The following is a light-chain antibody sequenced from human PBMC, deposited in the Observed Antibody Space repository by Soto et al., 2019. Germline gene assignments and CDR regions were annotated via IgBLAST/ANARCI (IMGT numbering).Light chain of an antibody. CDR1: QRISYY. CDR3: QKYNSAPHN. J-gene: IGKJ3*01. CDR2: AAS. V-gene: IGKV1-39*01. Sequence: DIQMTQSPSSLSASVGDRVTITCRASQRISYYLNWFQQKPGRAPKLLIYAASSLEAGVPSRYSGSGSGTDFTLTISSLQPEDVATYYCQKYNSAPHNFGPGTKVDIK.